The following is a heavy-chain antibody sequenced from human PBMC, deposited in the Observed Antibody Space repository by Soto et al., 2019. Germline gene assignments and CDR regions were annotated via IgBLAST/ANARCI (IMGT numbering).Heavy chain of an antibody. CDR3: SHRVLRAVFALVTTTAIYFDF. Sequence: ITLNESGPTVVKPTETLTLTCTFPGFSLTTSGVGVGWVRQSPGKAPEWLAFIYWDDDTRYSTSLKSRLTSTKDTSKHQVALTMANVDPEDTATYYCSHRVLRAVFALVTTTAIYFDFWGQGTPFVVSS. CDR1: GFSLTTSGVG. J-gene: IGHJ4*02. CDR2: IYWDDDT. V-gene: IGHV2-5*02. D-gene: IGHD3-3*01.